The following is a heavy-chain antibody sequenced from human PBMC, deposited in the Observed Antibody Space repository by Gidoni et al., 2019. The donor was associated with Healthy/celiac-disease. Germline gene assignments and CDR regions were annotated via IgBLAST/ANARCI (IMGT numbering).Heavy chain of an antibody. D-gene: IGHD2-21*02. CDR2: TYHSGST. Sequence: QLQLQESGSGLVTPSQTLSLTCTVSGGSISSGGYSWSWIRQPPGKGLEWIGYTYHSGSTYYNPSLKSRVTISVDRSKNQFSLKLSSVTAADTAVYYCARDTEYGGNSMDWYFDLWGRGTLVTVSA. CDR1: GGSISSGGYS. J-gene: IGHJ2*01. CDR3: ARDTEYGGNSMDWYFDL. V-gene: IGHV4-30-2*01.